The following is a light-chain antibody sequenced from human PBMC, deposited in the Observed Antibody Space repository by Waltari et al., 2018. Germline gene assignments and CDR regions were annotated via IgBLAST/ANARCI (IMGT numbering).Light chain of an antibody. V-gene: IGKV4-1*01. CDR2: WAS. CDR1: QSVLYSSHNKNS. Sequence: DIVMTQSPDSLAVSRGERATINCKSSQSVLYSSHNKNSLAWYQQKPGQPPKFLIHWASTRESGVPDRFSGSGSGTDFTLTISSLQAEDVAVYYCQQFYSTPLTFGGGTKVEIK. CDR3: QQFYSTPLT. J-gene: IGKJ4*01.